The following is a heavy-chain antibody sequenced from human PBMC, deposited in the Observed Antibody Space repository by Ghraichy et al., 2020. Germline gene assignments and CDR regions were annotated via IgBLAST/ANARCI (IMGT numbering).Heavy chain of an antibody. Sequence: GSLSLTCTVSGGSISSYYWSWIRQPPGKGLEWIGYIYYSGSTNYNPSLKSRVTISVDTSKNQFSLKLSSVTAADTAVYYCAGDRDSSGYRNWFDPWGQGTLVTVSS. J-gene: IGHJ5*02. V-gene: IGHV4-59*01. CDR2: IYYSGST. D-gene: IGHD3-22*01. CDR1: GGSISSYY. CDR3: AGDRDSSGYRNWFDP.